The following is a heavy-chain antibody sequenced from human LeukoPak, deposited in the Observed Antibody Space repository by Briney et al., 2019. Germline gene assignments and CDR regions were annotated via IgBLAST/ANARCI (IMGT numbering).Heavy chain of an antibody. CDR3: ARGYHYDSSGPLNY. V-gene: IGHV4-59*01. CDR1: GGSISSYY. CDR2: IYYSGST. D-gene: IGHD3-22*01. Sequence: SETLSLTCTVSGGSISSYYWSWIRQPPGKGLEWIGYIYYSGSTNYNPSLKSRVTISVDTSKNQFSLKLSSVTAADTAVYYCARGYHYDSSGPLNYWGQGTLVTVSS. J-gene: IGHJ4*02.